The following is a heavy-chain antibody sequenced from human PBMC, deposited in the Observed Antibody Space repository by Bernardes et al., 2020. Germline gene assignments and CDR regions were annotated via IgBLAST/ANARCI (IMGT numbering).Heavy chain of an antibody. CDR3: ASAKIRGYDFWSGYRPFDY. D-gene: IGHD3-3*01. J-gene: IGHJ4*02. V-gene: IGHV4-34*01. CDR1: GGSFSGYY. Sequence: SETLSLTRAVYGGSFSGYYWSWIRQPPGKGLEWIGEINHSGSTNYNPSLKSRVTISVDTSKNQFSLKLSSVTAADTAVYYCASAKIRGYDFWSGYRPFDYWGQGTLVTVSS. CDR2: INHSGST.